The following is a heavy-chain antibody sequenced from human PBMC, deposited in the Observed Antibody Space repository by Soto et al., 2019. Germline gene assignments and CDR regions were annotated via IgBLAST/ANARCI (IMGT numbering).Heavy chain of an antibody. Sequence: QMQLVQSGAEVKKTGSTVTVSCKALGNTFTYRYLHWVRQAPGQALEWMGWITPFSGDVHYAQKFQERATITRDRSINTAYMRMSSLRSEDTAMYSCASGGAGSGPFTWELPDHWGQGTLVPVSS. CDR2: ITPFSGDV. D-gene: IGHD1-26*01. CDR1: GNTFTYRY. J-gene: IGHJ4*02. CDR3: ASGGAGSGPFTWELPDH. V-gene: IGHV1-45*02.